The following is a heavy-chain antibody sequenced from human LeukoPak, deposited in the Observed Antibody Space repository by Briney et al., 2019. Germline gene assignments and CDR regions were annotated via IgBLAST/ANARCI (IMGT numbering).Heavy chain of an antibody. V-gene: IGHV1-2*02. CDR1: GYTFTGYY. CDR3: ARDSGSSSWYYLHFQH. J-gene: IGHJ1*01. CDR2: INPNSGGT. D-gene: IGHD6-13*01. Sequence: AASVKVSCKASGYTFTGYYMHWVRQAPGQGLEWMGWINPNSGGTNYAQKFQGRVTMTRDTSISTAYMELSRLRSDDTAVYYCARDSGSSSWYYLHFQHWGQGTLVTVSS.